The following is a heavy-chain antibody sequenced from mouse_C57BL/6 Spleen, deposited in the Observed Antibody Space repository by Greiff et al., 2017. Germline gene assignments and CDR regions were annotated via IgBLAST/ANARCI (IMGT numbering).Heavy chain of an antibody. CDR2: IDPSDSYT. CDR1: GYTFTSYW. Sequence: QVQLQQPGAELVMPGASVKLSCKASGYTFTSYWMHWVKQRPGQGLEWIGEIDPSDSYTNYNQKFKGKSTLTVDKSSSTAYMQLSSLTSEDSAVYYFARRVGGSSYGYAMDYWGQGTSVTVSS. J-gene: IGHJ4*01. D-gene: IGHD1-1*01. CDR3: ARRVGGSSYGYAMDY. V-gene: IGHV1-69*01.